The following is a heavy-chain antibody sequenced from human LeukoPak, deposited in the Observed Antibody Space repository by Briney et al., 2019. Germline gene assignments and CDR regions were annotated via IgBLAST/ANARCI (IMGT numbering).Heavy chain of an antibody. J-gene: IGHJ4*02. D-gene: IGHD6-19*01. CDR2: ISSSSSYI. V-gene: IGHV3-21*01. Sequence: GGSLRLSCAASGFTFSNYSMNWVRQAPGKGLEWVSSISSSSSYIYYADSVKGRFTISRDNAKNSLYLQMNSLRAEDTAVYYCARGSIAVAGTEDYWGQGTLVTVSS. CDR3: ARGSIAVAGTEDY. CDR1: GFTFSNYS.